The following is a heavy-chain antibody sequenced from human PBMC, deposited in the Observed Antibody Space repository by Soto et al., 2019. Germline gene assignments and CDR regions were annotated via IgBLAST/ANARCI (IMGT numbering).Heavy chain of an antibody. CDR1: GGYFSGYY. V-gene: IGHV4-34*01. J-gene: IGHJ6*03. CDR2: INHSGST. Sequence: QVQLQQWGAGLLKPSENLSLTCAVYGGYFSGYYWSWIRQPPGTGLEWIWEINHSGSTNYNPSLKSRVTISVDTSKNQFSLKLSSVTAADTAVYYCANNGQRLDYYCYMAVWGKGTTVTVSS. CDR3: ANNGQRLDYYCYMAV. D-gene: IGHD2-8*01.